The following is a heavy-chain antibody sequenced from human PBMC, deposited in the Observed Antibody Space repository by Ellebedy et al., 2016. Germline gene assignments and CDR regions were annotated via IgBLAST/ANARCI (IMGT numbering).Heavy chain of an antibody. Sequence: LSLTCAASGFTFSSYAMHWVRQAPGKGLEWVAVISYDGSNKYYADSVKGRFTISRDNSKNTLYLQMNSLRAEDTAVYYCARDGGETTVTDHFDYWGQGTLVTVSS. CDR3: ARDGGETTVTDHFDY. J-gene: IGHJ4*02. V-gene: IGHV3-30-3*01. D-gene: IGHD4-11*01. CDR1: GFTFSSYA. CDR2: ISYDGSNK.